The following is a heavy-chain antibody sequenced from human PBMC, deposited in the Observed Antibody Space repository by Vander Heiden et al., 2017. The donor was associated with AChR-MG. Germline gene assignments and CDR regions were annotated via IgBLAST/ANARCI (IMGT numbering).Heavy chain of an antibody. CDR1: GATFSSKA. Sequence: QVQLVQSGAEVKKPGSSVKVSCQASGATFSSKAISWVRQAPGQGLEWMGGIMPSFGTANYAQKFQGRVTITAGESTSTAYMELSSLRSEDTAVYYCARGETGTTNLHYYGMDVWGQGTTVTVSS. V-gene: IGHV1-69*01. CDR3: ARGETGTTNLHYYGMDV. D-gene: IGHD1-7*01. J-gene: IGHJ6*02. CDR2: IMPSFGTA.